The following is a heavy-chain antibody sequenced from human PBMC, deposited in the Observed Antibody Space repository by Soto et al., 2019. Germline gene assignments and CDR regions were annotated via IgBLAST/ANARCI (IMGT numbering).Heavy chain of an antibody. V-gene: IGHV3-48*03. CDR1: GFTLSSYE. CDR3: ARMGRYYYDSINYYFTGLDI. Sequence: GSLRLSCAASGFTLSSYEMNWVRQAPGKGLEWVSYSSSTGSTMNYADSVKGRFTISRDNAKNSLYLQMNSLRAEDTAVYYCARMGRYYYDSINYYFTGLDIWGQGTMVTVSS. CDR2: SSSTGSTM. D-gene: IGHD3-22*01. J-gene: IGHJ3*02.